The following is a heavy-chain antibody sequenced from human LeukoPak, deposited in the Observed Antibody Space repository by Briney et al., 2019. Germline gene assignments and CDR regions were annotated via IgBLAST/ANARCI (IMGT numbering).Heavy chain of an antibody. J-gene: IGHJ1*01. CDR3: ARDRILH. V-gene: IGHV3-7*01. CDR2: IKQDGSEK. Sequence: GGSLRLSCAASGLTFSSYWMSWVRQAPGKGLEWVANIKQDGSEKYYVDSVKGRFTISRDDAKNSLYLQMNSLRAEDTAVYYCARDRILHWGQGTLVTVSS. CDR1: GLTFSSYW.